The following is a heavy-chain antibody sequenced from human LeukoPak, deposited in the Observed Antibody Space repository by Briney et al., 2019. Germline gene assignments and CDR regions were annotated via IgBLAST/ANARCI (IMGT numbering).Heavy chain of an antibody. J-gene: IGHJ4*02. D-gene: IGHD3-10*01. Sequence: GGSLRLSCAASGFTFSSYSMNWVRQAPGKGLEWVSYISSSSSTIYYADSVKGRFTISRDSAKNSLYLQMNSLRAEDTAVYYCARDPTIYGSGKFDYWGQGTLVTVSS. V-gene: IGHV3-48*01. CDR2: ISSSSSTI. CDR1: GFTFSSYS. CDR3: ARDPTIYGSGKFDY.